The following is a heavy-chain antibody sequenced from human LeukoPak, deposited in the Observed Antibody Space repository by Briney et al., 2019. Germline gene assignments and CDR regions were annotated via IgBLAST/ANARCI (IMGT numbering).Heavy chain of an antibody. CDR1: GGSISSGGYY. J-gene: IGHJ4*02. Sequence: SETLSLTCTVSGGSISSGGYYWSRIRQHPGKGLEWIGYIYYSGSTYYNPSLKSRVTISVDTSKNQFSLKLSSVTAADTAVYYCARDLGSSGYYRYFDYWGQGTLVTVSS. CDR3: ARDLGSSGYYRYFDY. D-gene: IGHD3-22*01. CDR2: IYYSGST. V-gene: IGHV4-31*03.